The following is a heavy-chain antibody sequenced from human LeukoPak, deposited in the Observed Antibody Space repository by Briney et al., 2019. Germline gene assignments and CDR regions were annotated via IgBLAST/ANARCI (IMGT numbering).Heavy chain of an antibody. CDR1: GGSISSYY. CDR3: ARHLVYGSGTQPYFDY. Sequence: PSETLSLTCTVSGGSISSYYWSWIRQPPGKGLEWIGYIYYSGSTNYNPSLKSRVTISVDTSKNQFSLKLYSVTAADTAVYYCARHLVYGSGTQPYFDYWGQGTLVTVSS. V-gene: IGHV4-59*08. D-gene: IGHD3-10*01. CDR2: IYYSGST. J-gene: IGHJ4*02.